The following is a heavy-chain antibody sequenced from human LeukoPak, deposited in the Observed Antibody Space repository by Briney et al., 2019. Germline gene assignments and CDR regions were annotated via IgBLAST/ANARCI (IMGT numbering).Heavy chain of an antibody. Sequence: PGRPLRLSCAASGFTFDDYAMHWVRQVPGKGLEWVSGISWNSGNIGFADSVKGRFTISRDNAKNSLYLQMNSLRPEDTALYYCARAEGYSSGWYDYWGQGTLVTVSS. V-gene: IGHV3-9*01. CDR1: GFTFDDYA. CDR3: ARAEGYSSGWYDY. CDR2: ISWNSGNI. D-gene: IGHD6-19*01. J-gene: IGHJ4*02.